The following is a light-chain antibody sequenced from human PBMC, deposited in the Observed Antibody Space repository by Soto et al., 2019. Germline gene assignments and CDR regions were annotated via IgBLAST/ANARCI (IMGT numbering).Light chain of an antibody. CDR2: XXY. J-gene: IGKJ3*01. Sequence: EIVLTQSPGTLSLSPGERATLSCRASQSVSSGFLAWYQQKPGQAPRLLIYXXYTRATGVTDRFSGSGSGTDFALTISRLETEDFAVYQRQQYAGSPFPFGPVTKADIK. V-gene: IGKV3-20*01. CDR1: QSVSSGF. CDR3: QQYAGSPFP.